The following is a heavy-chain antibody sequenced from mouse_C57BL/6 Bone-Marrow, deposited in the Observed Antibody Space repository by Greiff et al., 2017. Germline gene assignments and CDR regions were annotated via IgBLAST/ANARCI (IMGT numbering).Heavy chain of an antibody. Sequence: VQLQQSGPELVKPGASVKISCKASGYTFTDYYMNWVKQSHGKSLEWIGDINPNNGGTSYNQKFKGKATLTVDTSSSTAYMELRSLTSEDSAVYYCARYGGNYEGVDYWGQGTSVTVSA. CDR1: GYTFTDYY. CDR2: INPNNGGT. J-gene: IGHJ4*01. CDR3: ARYGGNYEGVDY. V-gene: IGHV1-26*01. D-gene: IGHD1-1*02.